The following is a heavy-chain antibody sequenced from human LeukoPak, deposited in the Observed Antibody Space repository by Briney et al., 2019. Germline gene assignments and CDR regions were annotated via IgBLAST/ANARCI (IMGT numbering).Heavy chain of an antibody. D-gene: IGHD4-11*01. V-gene: IGHV3-23*01. Sequence: GGSLRLSCAASGFTFSSYAMSWVRQAPGKGLEWVSAISGSGGSTYYADSVKGRFTISRDNSKNTLHLQMNSLRAEDTAVYYCAKDPDPYSNYALGYFDYWGQGTLVTVSS. CDR1: GFTFSSYA. CDR2: ISGSGGST. CDR3: AKDPDPYSNYALGYFDY. J-gene: IGHJ4*02.